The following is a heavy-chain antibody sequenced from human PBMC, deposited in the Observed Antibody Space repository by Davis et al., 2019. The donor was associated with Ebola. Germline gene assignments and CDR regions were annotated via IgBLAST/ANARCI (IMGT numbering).Heavy chain of an antibody. CDR2: ISSSGSTI. V-gene: IGHV3-21*04. CDR1: GFTFSSYA. J-gene: IGHJ6*02. CDR3: ARDGGYSSSWYTAEYYYYGMDV. Sequence: GESLKISCAASGFTFSSYAMSWVRQAPGKGLEWVSAISSSGSTIYYADSVKGRFTISRDNAKNSLYLQMNSLRAEDTAVYYCARDGGYSSSWYTAEYYYYGMDVWGQGTTVTVSS. D-gene: IGHD6-13*01.